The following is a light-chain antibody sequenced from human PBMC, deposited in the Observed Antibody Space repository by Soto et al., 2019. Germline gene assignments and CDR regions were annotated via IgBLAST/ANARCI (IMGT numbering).Light chain of an antibody. J-gene: IGKJ3*01. V-gene: IGKV1-5*01. Sequence: DIQLNQSPSTLSAYIGDRVNITCRASQSISDWLAWYQQKAGKAPELLISDASTLATGVPSRFSGSGSGTEFTLTISSLQTDDSATYFCQEYKTYAFGPGTRWIS. CDR3: QEYKTYA. CDR2: DAS. CDR1: QSISDW.